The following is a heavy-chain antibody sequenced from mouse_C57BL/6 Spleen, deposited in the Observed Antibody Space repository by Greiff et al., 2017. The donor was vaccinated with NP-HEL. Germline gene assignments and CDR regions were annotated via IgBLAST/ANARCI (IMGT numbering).Heavy chain of an antibody. CDR3: TRWDYYGSSYKAFDY. CDR1: GYTFTDYE. J-gene: IGHJ2*01. D-gene: IGHD1-1*01. V-gene: IGHV1-15*01. CDR2: IDPETGGT. Sequence: VHLVESGAELVRPGASVTLSCKASGYTFTDYEMHWVKQTPVHGLEWIGAIDPETGGTAYNQKFKGKAILTADKSSSTAYMELRSLTSEDSAVYYCTRWDYYGSSYKAFDYWGQGTTLTVSS.